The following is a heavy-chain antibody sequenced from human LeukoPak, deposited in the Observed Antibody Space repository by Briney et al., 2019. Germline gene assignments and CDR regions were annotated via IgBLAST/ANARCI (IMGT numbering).Heavy chain of an antibody. D-gene: IGHD3-3*01. Sequence: PGGSLRLSCAASGFTFNNYGVYWVRQAPGKGLEWVAFIRYDSSHEYYADSVKGRFTISRDNSKNTVYLQMNSLRDEDTAVYYCAKERVTTIFGAIINAFDVWGQGTMVTVSS. V-gene: IGHV3-30*02. CDR3: AKERVTTIFGAIINAFDV. J-gene: IGHJ3*01. CDR1: GFTFNNYG. CDR2: IRYDSSHE.